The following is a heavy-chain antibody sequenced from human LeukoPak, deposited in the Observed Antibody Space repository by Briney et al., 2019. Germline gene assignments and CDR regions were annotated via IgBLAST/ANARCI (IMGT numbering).Heavy chain of an antibody. D-gene: IGHD3-9*01. Sequence: PGGSLRLSCVASGFTFSSYTMNWVRQTPGKGLEWVSSISGSSYYIYYADSVRGRFTISRDNAKNSLHLQMNSLRAEDTAVYYCTSLSFDPDYWGQGTLVTVSS. CDR1: GFTFSSYT. CDR2: ISGSSYYI. V-gene: IGHV3-21*01. J-gene: IGHJ4*02. CDR3: TSLSFDPDY.